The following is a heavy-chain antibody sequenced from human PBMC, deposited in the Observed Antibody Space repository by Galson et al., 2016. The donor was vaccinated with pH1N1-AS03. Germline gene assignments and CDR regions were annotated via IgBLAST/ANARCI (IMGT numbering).Heavy chain of an antibody. J-gene: IGHJ5*02. V-gene: IGHV6-1*01. D-gene: IGHD6-6*01. Sequence: CAISGDSVSSNSAAWNWIRQSPSRGLEWLGRTYYRSKWYNDYAVSVKSRITINPDTSKNQFSLQLNSVTTEATAVYYCSRGHYNSSFYWFDPWGQGTLVTVSS. CDR3: SRGHYNSSFYWFDP. CDR1: GDSVSSNSAA. CDR2: TYYRSKWYN.